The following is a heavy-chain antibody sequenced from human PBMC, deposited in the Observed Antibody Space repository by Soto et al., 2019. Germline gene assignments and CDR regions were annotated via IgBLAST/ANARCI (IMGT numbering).Heavy chain of an antibody. CDR2: MNPNSGNT. J-gene: IGHJ6*02. Sequence: ASVKVSCKASGYTFTSYDINWVRQATGQGLEWMGWMNPNSGNTGYAQKFQGRVTMTRNTSISTAYTKLSSLRSEDTAMYYCARHKRGCSSTSCYDYGMDVWGQGTTVTVSS. V-gene: IGHV1-8*01. D-gene: IGHD2-2*01. CDR1: GYTFTSYD. CDR3: ARHKRGCSSTSCYDYGMDV.